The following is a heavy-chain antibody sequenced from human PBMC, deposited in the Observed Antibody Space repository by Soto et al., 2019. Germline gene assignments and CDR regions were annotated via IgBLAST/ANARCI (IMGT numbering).Heavy chain of an antibody. CDR1: GGSISSSNW. CDR2: IYHSGST. V-gene: IGHV4-4*02. Sequence: QVQLQESGPGLVKPSGTLSLTCAVSGGSISSSNWWSWVRQPPGKGLEWIGEIYHSGSTNYNPSLKSRVTIPVDKSKNQFSLKLSSVTAADTAVYYCARTDSGYDYYYYGMDVWGQGTTVTVSS. D-gene: IGHD5-12*01. CDR3: ARTDSGYDYYYYGMDV. J-gene: IGHJ6*02.